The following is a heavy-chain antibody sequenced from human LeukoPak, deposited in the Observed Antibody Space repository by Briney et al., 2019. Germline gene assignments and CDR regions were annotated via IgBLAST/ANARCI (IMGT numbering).Heavy chain of an antibody. CDR1: GDSISSGTYY. CDR3: ARLPARLSWFDP. D-gene: IGHD2-2*01. Sequence: PSETLSLTCTVSGDSISSGTYYWSWIRQPAGKGLEWIGSIYYSGSSYYNPSLKSRVTISVDTSKNQFSLKLRSVTAADTAVYYCARLPARLSWFDPWGQGTLVTVSS. V-gene: IGHV4-39*01. J-gene: IGHJ5*02. CDR2: IYYSGSS.